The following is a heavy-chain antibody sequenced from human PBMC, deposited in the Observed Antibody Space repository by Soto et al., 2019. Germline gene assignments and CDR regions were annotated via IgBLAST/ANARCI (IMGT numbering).Heavy chain of an antibody. CDR2: ICPSGGSK. V-gene: IGHV1-46*01. Sequence: ASVQVSCKASGYTFTSYYMHWVRQAPGQGIEWMGIICPSGGSKSYAQKFQGRVTMTRDTSTSTVYMELCSLRSEDTAVYYCARGLLAATMSYYYYGMDVWGQGTTVTVSS. CDR3: ARGLLAATMSYYYYGMDV. CDR1: GYTFTSYY. D-gene: IGHD1-26*01. J-gene: IGHJ6*02.